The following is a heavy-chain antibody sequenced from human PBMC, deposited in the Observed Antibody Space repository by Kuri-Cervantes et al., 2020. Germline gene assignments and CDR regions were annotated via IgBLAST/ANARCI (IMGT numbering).Heavy chain of an antibody. CDR2: IYYSGST. J-gene: IGHJ5*02. D-gene: IGHD3-10*01. Sequence: ETLKISCAASGFTFSNAWMSWVRQAPGKGLEWIGSIYYSGSTYYNPSLKSRVTISVDTSKNQFSLKLSSVTAADTAVYYCARTITMVRAAFDPWGQGTLVTVSS. CDR1: GFTFSNAW. CDR3: ARTITMVRAAFDP. V-gene: IGHV4-38-2*01.